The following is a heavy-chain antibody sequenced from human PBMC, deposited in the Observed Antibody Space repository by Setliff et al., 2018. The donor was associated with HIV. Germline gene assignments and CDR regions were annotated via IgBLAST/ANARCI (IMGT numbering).Heavy chain of an antibody. Sequence: PSETLSLTCTVSGGFSISNTDYWGWIRQSPGKGLEWIGNIHFSGTTYYNPSLKSRVTMFVATSKQQFFLSLASVTAADTAVYYCARRRPPPSGLYSAYYMDVWGTGTTVTVSS. CDR3: ARRRPPPSGLYSAYYMDV. CDR2: IHFSGTT. V-gene: IGHV4-39*01. D-gene: IGHD1-26*01. CDR1: GGFSISNTDY. J-gene: IGHJ6*03.